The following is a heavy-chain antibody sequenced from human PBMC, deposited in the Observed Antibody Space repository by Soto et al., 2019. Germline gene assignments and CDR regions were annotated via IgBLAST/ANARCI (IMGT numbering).Heavy chain of an antibody. D-gene: IGHD5-18*01. CDR2: ISYDGDNK. Sequence: HPGGSLRLSCAASGFTFNNYAMHWVRQAPGKGLEWVAVISYDGDNKYYADSVKGRFTISRDNSKNTLYMQMNSLRSEDTAVYYCAGDRDSFAYRPLWPADFWGQGTLVTVSS. CDR3: AGDRDSFAYRPLWPADF. CDR1: GFTFNNYA. V-gene: IGHV3-30-3*01. J-gene: IGHJ4*02.